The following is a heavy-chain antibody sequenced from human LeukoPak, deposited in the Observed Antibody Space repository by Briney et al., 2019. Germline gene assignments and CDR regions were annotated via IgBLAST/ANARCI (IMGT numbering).Heavy chain of an antibody. Sequence: SETLSLTCSVSDDSITMYYWTWIRQPPGKGLEWIGYVDHTGSTNFNPSLNGRVSISRDTTKNLFSLRLRSMTAADTAVYYCARVPYYYDSSGYYSQKYYYYYMDVWGKGTTVTVSS. CDR3: ARVPYYYDSSGYYSQKYYYYYMDV. V-gene: IGHV4-59*12. D-gene: IGHD3-22*01. CDR1: DDSITMYY. CDR2: VDHTGST. J-gene: IGHJ6*03.